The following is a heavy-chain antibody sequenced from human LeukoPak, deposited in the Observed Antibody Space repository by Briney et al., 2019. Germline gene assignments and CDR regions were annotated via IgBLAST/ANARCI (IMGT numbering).Heavy chain of an antibody. J-gene: IGHJ4*02. V-gene: IGHV3-23*01. CDR1: GFTFNSYA. Sequence: GGSLRLSCAASGFTFNSYAMSWVRQAPGKGLEWVSTISGTGGSTYYADSVKGRFSISRDNSKNTLYLQMNSLRVEDTALYYCAKAAHWGKVSDYWGQGTLVTVSS. CDR3: AKAAHWGKVSDY. CDR2: ISGTGGST. D-gene: IGHD7-27*01.